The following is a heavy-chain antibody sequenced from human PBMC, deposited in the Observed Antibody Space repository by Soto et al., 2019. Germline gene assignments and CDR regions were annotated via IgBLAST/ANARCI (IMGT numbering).Heavy chain of an antibody. D-gene: IGHD3-22*01. Sequence: SVKVSCKASGGTFSSYGISWVRQAPGQGLEWMGGIIPIFGTANYAQKFQGRVTITADESTSTAYMELSSLRSEDTAVYYCARDVYYDSSGYYSVPLAYWGQGTLVTVSS. V-gene: IGHV1-69*13. CDR1: GGTFSSYG. CDR3: ARDVYYDSSGYYSVPLAY. CDR2: IIPIFGTA. J-gene: IGHJ4*02.